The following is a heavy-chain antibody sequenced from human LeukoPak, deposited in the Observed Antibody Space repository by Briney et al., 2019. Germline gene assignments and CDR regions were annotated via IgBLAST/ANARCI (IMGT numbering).Heavy chain of an antibody. CDR1: GGSISSGGYY. CDR3: ASGRLRYSSSSKYYFDY. Sequence: PSQTLSLTCTVSGGSISSGGYYWSWIRQHPGKGLEWIGYIYYSGSTYYNPSLKSRVTISVDTSKNQFSLKLSSVTAADTAVYYCASGRLRYSSSSKYYFDYWGQGTLVTVSS. V-gene: IGHV4-31*03. D-gene: IGHD6-6*01. CDR2: IYYSGST. J-gene: IGHJ4*02.